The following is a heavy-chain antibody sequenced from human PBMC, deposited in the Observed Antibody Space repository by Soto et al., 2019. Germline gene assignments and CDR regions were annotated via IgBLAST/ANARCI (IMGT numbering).Heavy chain of an antibody. Sequence: PGAALRVSCAASGFTFGSYAMSWVRQASGKWLEWVGRIRSKANSYATAYAASVKGRFTISRDDSKNTAYLQMNSLKTEDTAVYYCAKDTYYYSSSGYYVFDSWGHGTLVTVSS. CDR3: AKDTYYYSSSGYYVFDS. CDR1: GFTFGSYA. V-gene: IGHV3-73*01. CDR2: IRSKANSYAT. D-gene: IGHD3-22*01. J-gene: IGHJ4*01.